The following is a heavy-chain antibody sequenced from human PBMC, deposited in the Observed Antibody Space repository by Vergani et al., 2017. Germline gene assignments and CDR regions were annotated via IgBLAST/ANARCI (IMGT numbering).Heavy chain of an antibody. CDR3: ARDRPGYCSSTSCYGGYYFDY. CDR2: IYTSGST. V-gene: IGHV4-61*02. J-gene: IGHJ4*02. CDR1: GGSLSSGSYY. D-gene: IGHD2-2*01. Sequence: QVQLQESGPGLVKPSQTLSLTCTVSGGSLSSGSYYWSWIRQPAGKGLEWIGRIYTSGSTNYNPSLKSRVTISVDTSKNQFSLKLSSVTAADTAVYYCARDRPGYCSSTSCYGGYYFDYWGQGTLVTVSS.